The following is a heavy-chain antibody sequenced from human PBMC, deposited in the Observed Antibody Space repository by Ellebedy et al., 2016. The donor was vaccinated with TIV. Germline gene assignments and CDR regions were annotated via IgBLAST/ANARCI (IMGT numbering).Heavy chain of an antibody. CDR2: IYYSGST. Sequence: SETLSLXXAVYGGSFSGYYWSWIRQPPGKGLEWIGYIYYSGSTNYNPSLKSRVTISVDTSKNQFSLKLSSVTAADTAVYYCARSNGYALGYWGQGTLVTVSS. D-gene: IGHD5-12*01. J-gene: IGHJ4*02. CDR3: ARSNGYALGY. CDR1: GGSFSGYY. V-gene: IGHV4-59*01.